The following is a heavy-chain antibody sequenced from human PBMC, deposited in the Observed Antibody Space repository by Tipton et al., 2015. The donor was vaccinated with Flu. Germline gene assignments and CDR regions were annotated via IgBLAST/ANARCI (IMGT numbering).Heavy chain of an antibody. V-gene: IGHV4-39*07. J-gene: IGHJ4*02. CDR2: IYYSGGT. CDR1: GGSISSSSYY. D-gene: IGHD2-2*01. Sequence: TLSLTCTVSGGSISSSSYYWGWIRQPPGKGLEWIGSIYYSGGTYYNPSLKSRVTISVDTSKNQFSLKLSSVTAADTAVYYCARDVVPAAMFDYWGQGTLVTVSS. CDR3: ARDVVPAAMFDY.